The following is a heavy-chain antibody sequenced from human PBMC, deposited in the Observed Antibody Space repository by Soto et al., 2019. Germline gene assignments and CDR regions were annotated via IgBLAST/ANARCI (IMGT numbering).Heavy chain of an antibody. J-gene: IGHJ4*02. CDR3: ARVMTTVTTWYYFDY. CDR2: MLYSGLT. D-gene: IGHD4-17*01. CDR1: GYSVSSSDYY. V-gene: IGHV4-39*07. Sequence: SETLSLTCSVSGYSVSSSDYYWAWIRQPPGKGLEWIGSMLYSGLTYYNPSLKSRVTISVDTSKNQFSLKLSSVTAADTAVYYCARVMTTVTTWYYFDYWGQGTLVTVSS.